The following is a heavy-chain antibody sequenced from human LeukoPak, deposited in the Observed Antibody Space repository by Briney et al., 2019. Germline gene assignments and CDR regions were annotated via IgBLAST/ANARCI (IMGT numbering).Heavy chain of an antibody. V-gene: IGHV3-7*01. CDR2: IKQDGSEK. J-gene: IGHJ4*02. D-gene: IGHD4-17*01. Sequence: GGSLRLSCAASGFTFSSYWMSWVRQAPGKGLEWVANIKQDGSEKYYADSVKGRFTISRDNAKNSLYLQMNSLRVEDTAVFYCVRVLSGDYVGYWGQGTLVTVSS. CDR1: GFTFSSYW. CDR3: VRVLSGDYVGY.